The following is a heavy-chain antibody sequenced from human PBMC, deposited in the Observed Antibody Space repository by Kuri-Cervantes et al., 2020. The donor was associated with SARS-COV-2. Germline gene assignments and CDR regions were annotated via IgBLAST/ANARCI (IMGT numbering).Heavy chain of an antibody. CDR3: ARATVGATRGNHEFDY. J-gene: IGHJ4*02. V-gene: IGHV6-1*01. CDR2: TYYRSKWYN. CDR1: GDSVSSNSAA. Sequence: SQTLSLTCAISGDSVSSNSAAWNWIRQSPSRGLEWLGRTYYRSKWYNDYAVSVKSRITINPDTSKNQFSLQLNSVTPEDTAVYYCARATVGATRGNHEFDYWGQGTLVTVSS. D-gene: IGHD1-26*01.